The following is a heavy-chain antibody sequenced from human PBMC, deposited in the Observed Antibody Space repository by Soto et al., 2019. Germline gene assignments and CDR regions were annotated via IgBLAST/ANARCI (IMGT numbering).Heavy chain of an antibody. CDR3: AEGVSLFDY. CDR2: ISYEGSNK. V-gene: IGHV3-30*03. J-gene: IGHJ4*02. D-gene: IGHD3-10*01. Sequence: QVPLVESGGGVVQPGRSLRLSCAASGFTFSSYGMHWVRQAPAKELVLVAVISYEGSNKYYADSVKGRFTIARDNSNDTLYQQLKSLRAEDTAVEYCAEGVSLFDYCGQGTLVTVSS. CDR1: GFTFSSYG.